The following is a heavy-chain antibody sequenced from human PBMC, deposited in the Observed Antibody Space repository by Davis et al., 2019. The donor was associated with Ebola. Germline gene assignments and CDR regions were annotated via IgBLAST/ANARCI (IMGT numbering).Heavy chain of an antibody. Sequence: GESLKISCAASGFTFSSYSMNWVRQAPGKGLEWVSYISSSSSTIYYADSVKGRFTISRDNAKNSLYLQMNSLRDEDTAVYYCAREQGCSGYGWGQGTLVTVSS. J-gene: IGHJ4*02. D-gene: IGHD5-12*01. CDR2: ISSSSSTI. V-gene: IGHV3-48*02. CDR1: GFTFSSYS. CDR3: AREQGCSGYG.